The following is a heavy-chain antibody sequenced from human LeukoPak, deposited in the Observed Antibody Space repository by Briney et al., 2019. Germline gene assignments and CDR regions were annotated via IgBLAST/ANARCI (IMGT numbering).Heavy chain of an antibody. CDR1: GFTFSSYW. V-gene: IGHV3-7*01. D-gene: IGHD3-3*01. CDR3: ARDRRDYDFWSGYYQNDY. Sequence: GGSLRLSCAASGFTFSSYWMNWARQAPGKGLEWVASINHNGNVNYYVDSVKGRFTISRDNAKNSLYLQMNSLRAEDTAVYYCARDRRDYDFWSGYYQNDYWGQGTLVTVSS. CDR2: INHNGNVN. J-gene: IGHJ4*02.